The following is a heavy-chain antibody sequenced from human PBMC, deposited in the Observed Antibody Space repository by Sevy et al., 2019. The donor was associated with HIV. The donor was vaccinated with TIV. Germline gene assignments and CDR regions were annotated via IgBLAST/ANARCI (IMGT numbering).Heavy chain of an antibody. Sequence: ASVKVSCKASGYTFTDYFMHWVRQAPGQGLEWMGWINPNSGGTNYAQKFQGRVTMTRDTSISTAYMELTRLRSDDTAVYYCARVPRSSSGTDYWGQGTLVTVSS. CDR1: GYTFTDYF. CDR2: INPNSGGT. CDR3: ARVPRSSSGTDY. D-gene: IGHD6-6*01. J-gene: IGHJ4*02. V-gene: IGHV1-2*02.